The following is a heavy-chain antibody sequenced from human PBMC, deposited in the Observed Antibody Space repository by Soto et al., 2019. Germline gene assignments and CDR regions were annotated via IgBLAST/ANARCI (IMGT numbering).Heavy chain of an antibody. CDR1: GASTVSHYH. J-gene: IGHJ4*02. CDR2: IFNSGTT. D-gene: IGHD1-26*01. V-gene: IGHV4-31*03. Sequence: QVQLQESGPGLVKPCQTLSLTCSVSGASTVSHYHWTWSRQPPGKGLEWMGYIFNSGTTFYNPSLTSRLSISMDTSGNHFSLELRSVTAADTAVYYCALALGPTTGLDYWGQGTLVTVSS. CDR3: ALALGPTTGLDY.